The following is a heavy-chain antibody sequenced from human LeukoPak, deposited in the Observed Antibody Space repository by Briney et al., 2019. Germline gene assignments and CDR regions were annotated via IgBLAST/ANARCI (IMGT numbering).Heavy chain of an antibody. CDR2: ISSSGSTI. V-gene: IGHV3-11*01. CDR3: ARSYCSSTSCCNGY. J-gene: IGHJ4*02. CDR1: GFTFSDYY. D-gene: IGHD2-2*01. Sequence: GGSLRLSCAASGFTFSDYYMSWIRQAPGKGLEWVSYISSSGSTIYYADSVKGRFTISRDNAKNSLYLQMNSLRAEDTAVYYCARSYCSSTSCCNGYWGQGTLVTVSS.